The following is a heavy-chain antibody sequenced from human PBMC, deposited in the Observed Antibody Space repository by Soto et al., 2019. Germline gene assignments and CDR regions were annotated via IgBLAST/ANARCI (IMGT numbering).Heavy chain of an antibody. V-gene: IGHV3-48*04. J-gene: IGHJ4*02. D-gene: IGHD2-2*01. CDR2: INSGSTSV. Sequence: EVQLVESGGGLVQPGGSLRLSCVASGFDFNRYSMNWVRQAPGKGLEWISYINSGSTSVFYADSVRGRFTISRDNAKNSLYLQMNSLRAEDTAVYYCTSSTSPDAYWGQGTLATVSS. CDR1: GFDFNRYS. CDR3: TSSTSPDAY.